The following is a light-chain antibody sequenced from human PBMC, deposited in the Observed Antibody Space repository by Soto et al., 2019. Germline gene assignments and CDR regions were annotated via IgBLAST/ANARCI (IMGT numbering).Light chain of an antibody. V-gene: IGKV3-20*01. CDR2: GAS. CDR3: QQYGSSPTT. J-gene: IGKJ1*01. CDR1: QSVTSNY. Sequence: EIVLTQSPGPLSLSPGERATPSCRAIQSVTSNYLAWYQQKPGQPPRLLIFGASIRDTAIPDRFSGSGAGTECTRTISRLEPEDVAVYHCQQYGSSPTTFGQGTKVDIK.